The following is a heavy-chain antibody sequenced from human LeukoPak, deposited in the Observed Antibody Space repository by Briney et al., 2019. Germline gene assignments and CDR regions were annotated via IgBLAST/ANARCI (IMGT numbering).Heavy chain of an antibody. J-gene: IGHJ5*02. D-gene: IGHD3-10*01. CDR3: ARERGSGSYHPFEP. CDR1: GFTFSSYW. Sequence: GGSLRPSCAASGFTFSSYWMSWVRQAPGKGLEWVANIRQDGSEKYYVDSVKGRFTISRDNAKNSLYLQMNSLRAEDTAVYYCARERGSGSYHPFEPWGQGTLATVSS. CDR2: IRQDGSEK. V-gene: IGHV3-7*01.